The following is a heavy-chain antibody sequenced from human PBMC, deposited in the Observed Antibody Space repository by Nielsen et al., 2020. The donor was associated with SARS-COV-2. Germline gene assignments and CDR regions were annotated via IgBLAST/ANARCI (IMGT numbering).Heavy chain of an antibody. CDR3: AKDQAKRSAYYFDH. CDR1: GFTFSNYA. V-gene: IGHV3-23*01. J-gene: IGHJ4*02. D-gene: IGHD4-17*01. CDR2: ISNSGDST. Sequence: GESLKISCAAPGFTFSNYAMSWVRQAPGKGLEWVSLISNSGDSTYYADSVKGRFTISRDNSKKSLFLQMNSLRAEDRAVYYCAKDQAKRSAYYFDHWGQGALVTVSS.